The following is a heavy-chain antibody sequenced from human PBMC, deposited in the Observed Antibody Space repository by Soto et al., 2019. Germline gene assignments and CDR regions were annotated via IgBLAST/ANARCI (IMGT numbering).Heavy chain of an antibody. V-gene: IGHV1-18*01. Sequence: QVQLVQSGAEVKKPGASVKVSCKASGYTFSSYGITWVRQAPGQGLEWMGWITAYNGNTNYALKLQGRVTMTTDTSTSTAYMELRILRSDDTALYYCALGYCTNGVCYHYYYDMDVWGQGTTVTVSS. CDR1: GYTFSSYG. CDR2: ITAYNGNT. D-gene: IGHD2-8*01. CDR3: ALGYCTNGVCYHYYYDMDV. J-gene: IGHJ6*02.